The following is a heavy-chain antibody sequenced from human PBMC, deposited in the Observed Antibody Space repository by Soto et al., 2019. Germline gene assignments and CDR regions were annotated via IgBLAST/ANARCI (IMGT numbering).Heavy chain of an antibody. CDR2: IYWADDE. CDR1: GFSLNTGGVG. D-gene: IGHD3-10*01. Sequence: ITLKASGPTLVKPTQTLTLTCTFSGFSLNTGGVGVGWVRQPRGKAMEWLALIYWADDERYRPSLRSRLNITKDTINNQVVLTMTNMDPEDTATYYCVRNLRYYGGDYYYGMDAWGQGTTVTVSS. V-gene: IGHV2-5*02. J-gene: IGHJ6*02. CDR3: VRNLRYYGGDYYYGMDA.